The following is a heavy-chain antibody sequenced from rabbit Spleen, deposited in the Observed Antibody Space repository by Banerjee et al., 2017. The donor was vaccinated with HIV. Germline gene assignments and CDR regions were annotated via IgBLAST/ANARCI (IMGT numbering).Heavy chain of an antibody. CDR1: GFSFSNNYY. Sequence: QEQLVESGGGLVQLEGSLTLTCTASGFSFSNNYYMCWVRQAPGKGLEWIGCIGAGSSGNTYYANWAKGRFTISKTSSTTVTLQMTSLTAADTATYFCARDAGTSFSTYGMDLWGPGTLVTVS. D-gene: IGHD8-1*01. CDR2: IGAGSSGNT. CDR3: ARDAGTSFSTYGMDL. J-gene: IGHJ6*01. V-gene: IGHV1S45*01.